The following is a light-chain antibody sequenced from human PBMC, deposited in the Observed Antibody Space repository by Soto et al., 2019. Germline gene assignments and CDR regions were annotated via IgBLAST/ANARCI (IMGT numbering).Light chain of an antibody. V-gene: IGKV2-24*01. CDR2: KIS. J-gene: IGKJ1*01. CDR1: QSLVHSDGNTY. CDR3: IHLTHFPCT. Sequence: DVVMTQTPLSSPVTLGQPASISCRSSQSLVHSDGNTYLTCFQQRPGQPPRLLIYKISNLFSGVPDRFSRSAAGTDFPLTISRVETEDAGVYYFIHLTHFPCTFDQGTNVDIK.